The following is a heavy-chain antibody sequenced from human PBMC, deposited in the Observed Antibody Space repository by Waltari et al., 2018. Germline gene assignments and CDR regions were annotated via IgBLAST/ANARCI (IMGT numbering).Heavy chain of an antibody. Sequence: QVQLQQWGAGLLKPSETLSLTCAVYGGSFSGYYWSWIRQPPGKGLEWIGEINHSGSTNYNPSLKSRVTISVDTSKNQFSLKLSSVTAADTAVYYCASPNHRSTYSAHAFDIWGQGTMVTVSS. J-gene: IGHJ3*02. D-gene: IGHD2-21*01. CDR1: GGSFSGYY. V-gene: IGHV4-34*01. CDR2: INHSGST. CDR3: ASPNHRSTYSAHAFDI.